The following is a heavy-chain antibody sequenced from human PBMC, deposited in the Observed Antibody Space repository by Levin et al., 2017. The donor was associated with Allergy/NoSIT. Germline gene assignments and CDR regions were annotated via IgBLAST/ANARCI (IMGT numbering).Heavy chain of an antibody. Sequence: LSLTCAASGFTFSNAWMSWVRQAPGKGLEWVGRIKNKADGGTTDYGAPVKGRFTISRDDLKNTLYLQMDSLKTEDTAVYYCLTFGTIFGVVIIAWGQGTLVTVSS. V-gene: IGHV3-15*01. J-gene: IGHJ5*02. D-gene: IGHD3-3*01. CDR2: IKNKADGGTT. CDR1: GFTFSNAW. CDR3: LTFGTIFGVVIIA.